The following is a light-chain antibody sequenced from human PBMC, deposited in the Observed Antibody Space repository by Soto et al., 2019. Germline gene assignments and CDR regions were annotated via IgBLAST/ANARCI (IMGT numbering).Light chain of an antibody. V-gene: IGKV3-20*01. CDR2: GAS. CDR1: QSISSSY. CDR3: QQFGNSPT. J-gene: IGKJ5*01. Sequence: EIVLTQSPGTLSLSPGERATLSCRASQSISSSYLAWYQLKPGQAPRLLIYGASSRATGIPDRFSGSGSGTDFTLTISRLEPEDFAVYYCQQFGNSPTFGQGTRLEIK.